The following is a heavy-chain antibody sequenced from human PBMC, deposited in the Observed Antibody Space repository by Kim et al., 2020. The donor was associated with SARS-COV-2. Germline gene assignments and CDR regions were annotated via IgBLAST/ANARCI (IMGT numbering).Heavy chain of an antibody. D-gene: IGHD4-17*01. V-gene: IGHV3-30*04. CDR3: ARVPDHDYGDLSIDY. J-gene: IGHJ4*01. Sequence: GGSLRLSCAASGFTFSSYAMHWVRQAPGKGLEWVAVISYDGSNKYYADSAKGRFTISRDNSKNTLYLQMNSLRAEDTAVYYCARVPDHDYGDLSIDYWG. CDR2: ISYDGSNK. CDR1: GFTFSSYA.